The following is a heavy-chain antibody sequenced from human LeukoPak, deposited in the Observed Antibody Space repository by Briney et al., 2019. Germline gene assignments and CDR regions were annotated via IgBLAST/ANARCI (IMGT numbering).Heavy chain of an antibody. V-gene: IGHV4-31*03. J-gene: IGHJ4*02. CDR1: GGSISSGGYY. CDR3: AREGEVREMTT. D-gene: IGHD5-24*01. CDR2: IYYSGST. Sequence: SQTLSLTCTVSGGSISSGGYYWSWIRQHPGKGLEWIGYIYYSGSTYYNPSLKSRVTISVDTSKNQFSLKLSSVTAADTAVYYRAREGEVREMTTWGQGTLVTVSS.